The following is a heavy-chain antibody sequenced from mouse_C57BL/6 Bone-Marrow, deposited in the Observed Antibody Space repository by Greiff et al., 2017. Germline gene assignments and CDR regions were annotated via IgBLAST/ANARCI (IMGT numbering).Heavy chain of an antibody. D-gene: IGHD1-1*01. V-gene: IGHV5-15*01. CDR1: GFTFSDYG. Sequence: EVKLVESGGGLVQPGGSLKLSCAASGFTFSDYGMAWVRQAPREGPEWVAFISNLAYSIYYADTVTGRFTISRENAKNTLYLEMSSLRSEDRARYDCARHGGYGSSYWYGDVWGTGTTVTVSS. CDR2: ISNLAYSI. J-gene: IGHJ1*03. CDR3: ARHGGYGSSYWYGDV.